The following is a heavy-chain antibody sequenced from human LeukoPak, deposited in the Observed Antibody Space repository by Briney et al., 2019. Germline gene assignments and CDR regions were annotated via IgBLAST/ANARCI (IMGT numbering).Heavy chain of an antibody. D-gene: IGHD6-19*01. CDR2: ISSSSSTI. V-gene: IGHV3-48*02. CDR1: GFTFSSSG. CDR3: ARDGYSSGWSGFDP. J-gene: IGHJ5*02. Sequence: GGSLRPSCAASGFTFSSSGMNWVRQAPGKGLEWVSYISSSSSTIYSADSVKGRFTTSRDNAKNSLYLQMNSLRDEDTAVYYCARDGYSSGWSGFDPWGQGTLVTVSS.